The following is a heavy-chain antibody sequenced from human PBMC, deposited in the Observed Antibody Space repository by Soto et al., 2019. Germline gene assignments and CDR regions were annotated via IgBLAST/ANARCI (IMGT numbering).Heavy chain of an antibody. V-gene: IGHV3-23*01. Sequence: VGSLRLSCAASGFSFTTYGMSWVRQAPGKGLEWVSDISSTGLYTYLADSVKGRFTISRDNSKNTLYLQMNSLRVDDTAVYFCTKSWLFEKNWFDPWGQGTLVTVSS. CDR2: ISSTGLYT. D-gene: IGHD3-22*01. CDR3: TKSWLFEKNWFDP. J-gene: IGHJ5*02. CDR1: GFSFTTYG.